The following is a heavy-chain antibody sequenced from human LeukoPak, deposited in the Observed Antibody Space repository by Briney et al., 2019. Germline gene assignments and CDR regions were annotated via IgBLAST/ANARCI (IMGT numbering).Heavy chain of an antibody. V-gene: IGHV1-69*02. CDR1: GYIFTGYY. Sequence: ASVKVSCKASGYIFTGYYMHWVRQAPGQGLEWMGRIIPILGIANYAQKFQGRVTITADKSTSTAYMELSSLRSEDTAVYYCAKPPWVASSSWYIINWGQGTLVTVSS. CDR2: IIPILGIA. D-gene: IGHD6-13*01. J-gene: IGHJ4*02. CDR3: AKPPWVASSSWYIIN.